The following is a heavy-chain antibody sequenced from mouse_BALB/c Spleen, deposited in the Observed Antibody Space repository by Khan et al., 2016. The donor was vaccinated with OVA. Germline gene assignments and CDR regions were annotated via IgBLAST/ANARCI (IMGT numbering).Heavy chain of an antibody. CDR1: GFTFSSFV. J-gene: IGHJ3*01. CDR2: ISSAATYT. V-gene: IGHV5-9-1*01. CDR3: ANGNYGWFAY. Sequence: EVELVESGGGLVEPGGSLKLSCAASGFTFSSFVMSWVRQTPEKRLEWVATISSAATYTYYPDSVQGRFTISRDNAKNTLYLQMNSLRSADTALYYCANGNYGWFAYWCQGTLVTVST. D-gene: IGHD2-1*01.